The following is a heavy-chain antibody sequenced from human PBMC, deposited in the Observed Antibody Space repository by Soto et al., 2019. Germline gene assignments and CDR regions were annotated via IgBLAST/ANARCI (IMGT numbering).Heavy chain of an antibody. CDR1: GFTFSSYG. CDR2: IWYDGSNK. CDR3: ARDLFPAYRKTYYDFWSGDYYYYGIDV. Sequence: GGSLILSCAASGFTFSSYGMHWVRQAPGKGLEWVAVIWYDGSNKYYADSVKGRFTISRDNSKNTLYLQMNSLRAEDTAVYYCARDLFPAYRKTYYDFWSGDYYYYGIDVWGQGTTVTVSS. V-gene: IGHV3-33*01. J-gene: IGHJ6*02. D-gene: IGHD3-3*01.